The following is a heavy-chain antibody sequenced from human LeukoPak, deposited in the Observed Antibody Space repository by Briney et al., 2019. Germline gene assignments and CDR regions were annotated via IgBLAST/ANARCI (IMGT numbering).Heavy chain of an antibody. D-gene: IGHD6-19*01. CDR1: GGSIAGYY. V-gene: IGHV4-59*08. CDR2: IYYSGST. CDR3: ARRSLSGWYLY. Sequence: SETLSLTCTVSGGSIAGYYWSWIRQPPGKGLEWIGDIYYSGSTNYNSSLKSRVTISVGTSKNQFSLKLSSVTAADTAVYYCARRSLSGWYLYWGQGTLVTVSS. J-gene: IGHJ4*02.